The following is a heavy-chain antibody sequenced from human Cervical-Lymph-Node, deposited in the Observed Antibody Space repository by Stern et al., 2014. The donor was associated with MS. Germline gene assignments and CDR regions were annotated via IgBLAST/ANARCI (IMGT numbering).Heavy chain of an antibody. D-gene: IGHD2-15*01. CDR1: GYTFTSYG. J-gene: IGHJ5*02. CDR2: ISAYNGNT. CDR3: ARDRCSGGSCYSNWFDP. V-gene: IGHV1-18*01. Sequence: QVQLVESGAEVKKPGASVKVSCKASGYTFTSYGISWVRQAPGQGLEWMGWISAYNGNTNYAQKLQGRVTMTTDTSTSTAYMELRSLRSDDTAVYYCARDRCSGGSCYSNWFDPWGQGTLVTVSS.